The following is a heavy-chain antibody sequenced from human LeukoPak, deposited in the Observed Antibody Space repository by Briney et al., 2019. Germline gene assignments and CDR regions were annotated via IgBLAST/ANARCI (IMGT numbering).Heavy chain of an antibody. D-gene: IGHD6-13*01. CDR1: GGSISSSSYY. V-gene: IGHV4-61*01. CDR2: IFYSGST. Sequence: SETLSLTCTVSGGSISSSSYYWSWIRQPPGKGLEWIGYIFYSGSTNYNPSLKSRVTISVDTSKNQFSLKLSSVTAADTAVYYCARVGGYSSPLQHWGQGTLVTVSS. CDR3: ARVGGYSSPLQH. J-gene: IGHJ1*01.